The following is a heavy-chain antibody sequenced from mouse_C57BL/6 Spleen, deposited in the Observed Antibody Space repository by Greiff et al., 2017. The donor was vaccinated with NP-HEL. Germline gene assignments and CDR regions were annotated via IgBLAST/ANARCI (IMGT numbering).Heavy chain of an antibody. Sequence: QVQLQQPGAELVKPGASVKLSCKASGYTFTSYWMQWVKQRPGQGLEWIGEIDPSDSYTNYNQKFKGKATLTVDTSSSTAYMQLSSLTSEDSAVYLWARDNYGYFDVWGKGTTVTVSS. V-gene: IGHV1-50*01. CDR3: ARDNYGYFDV. CDR2: IDPSDSYT. CDR1: GYTFTSYW. J-gene: IGHJ1*03.